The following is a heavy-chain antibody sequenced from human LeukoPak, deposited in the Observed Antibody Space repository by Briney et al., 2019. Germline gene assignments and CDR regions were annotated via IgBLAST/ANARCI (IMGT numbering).Heavy chain of an antibody. CDR1: GFTFSSYG. V-gene: IGHV3-30*18. Sequence: GRSLRLSCAASGFTFSSYGMHWVRQAPGKGLEWVAVISYDGSNKYYADSVKGRFTIPRDNSKNTLYLQMNSLRAEDTAVYYCAKDVRRYCSGGSCYSVDYWGQGTLVTVSS. D-gene: IGHD2-15*01. CDR3: AKDVRRYCSGGSCYSVDY. CDR2: ISYDGSNK. J-gene: IGHJ4*02.